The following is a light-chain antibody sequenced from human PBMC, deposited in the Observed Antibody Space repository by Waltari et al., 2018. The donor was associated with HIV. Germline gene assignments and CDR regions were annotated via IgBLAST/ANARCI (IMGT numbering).Light chain of an antibody. CDR1: RLGDEY. J-gene: IGLJ2*01. V-gene: IGLV3-1*01. Sequence: SYELTQPPSVSVSPGQTASITCSGDRLGDEYVSWYQQKPGQSPVLVIYQDTKRHSGIPERFSGSDSGNTVTLTISGTQAMDEADYYCQAWDSNTAVFGGGTKLTVL. CDR2: QDT. CDR3: QAWDSNTAV.